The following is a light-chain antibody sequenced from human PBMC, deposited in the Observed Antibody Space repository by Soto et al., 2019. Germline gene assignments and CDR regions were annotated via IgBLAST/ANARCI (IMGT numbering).Light chain of an antibody. CDR3: QSYESSLYGYV. Sequence: QSVLTQPPSVSGAPGQRVTISCAGSSSSIGAGYDVHWYQQLPGAAPKLLIYANSNRPSGVPDRFSGSKSGTSASLAITGLQAEHEADYYCQSYESSLYGYVFGSGTKVTVL. V-gene: IGLV1-40*01. J-gene: IGLJ1*01. CDR2: ANS. CDR1: SSSIGAGYD.